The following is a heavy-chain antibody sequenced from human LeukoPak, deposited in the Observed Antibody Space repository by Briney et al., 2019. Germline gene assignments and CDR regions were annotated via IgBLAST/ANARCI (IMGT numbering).Heavy chain of an antibody. CDR1: GDPSSSYA. D-gene: IGHD2-2*01. Sequence: SVKVSCKASGDPSSSYAISWVRQAPGQGLEWMGRIIPILGVANCAQKFQGRVTITADKSTSTAYMELSSLRSEDTAVYYCARESCSPTSCYAGDYWGQGTLVTVCS. J-gene: IGHJ4*02. CDR3: ARESCSPTSCYAGDY. CDR2: IIPILGVA. V-gene: IGHV1-69*04.